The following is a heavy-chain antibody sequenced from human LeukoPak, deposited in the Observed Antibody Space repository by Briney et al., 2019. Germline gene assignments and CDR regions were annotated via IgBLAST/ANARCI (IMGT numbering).Heavy chain of an antibody. CDR3: ARSHPMVRGVNPLLFDY. CDR2: IYSGGST. D-gene: IGHD3-10*01. V-gene: IGHV3-53*01. CDR1: GFTVSSNY. J-gene: IGHJ4*02. Sequence: GGSLRLSCAASGFTVSSNYMSWVRQAPGKGLEWVSVIYSGGSTYYADSVKGRFTISRDNSKNTLYLQMNSLRAEDTAVYYCARSHPMVRGVNPLLFDYWGQGTLVTVSS.